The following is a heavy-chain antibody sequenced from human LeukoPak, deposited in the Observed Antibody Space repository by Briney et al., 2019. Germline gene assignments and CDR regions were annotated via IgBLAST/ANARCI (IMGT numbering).Heavy chain of an antibody. Sequence: ASVKVSCKASGYTFSGFYIHWVRQAPGQGLEYVGWITPKSGDTYSPQRFQGRVTMTRDASISTAYMELSSLRSDDTAVYFCARVRLADERAWAYWGQGTLVTVSS. CDR1: GYTFSGFY. CDR2: ITPKSGDT. CDR3: ARVRLADERAWAY. J-gene: IGHJ4*02. V-gene: IGHV1-2*02. D-gene: IGHD3-3*02.